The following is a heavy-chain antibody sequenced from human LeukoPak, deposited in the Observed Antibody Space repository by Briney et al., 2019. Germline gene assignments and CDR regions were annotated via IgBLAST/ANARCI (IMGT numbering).Heavy chain of an antibody. CDR2: ISAYNGNT. CDR3: ARDSLHNYGEPFDY. V-gene: IGHV1-18*01. Sequence: ASVKVSCKASGYTFTSYGISWVRQAPGQGHEWMGWISAYNGNTNYAQKLQGRVTMTTDTSTSTAYMELRSLRSDDTAVYYCARDSLHNYGEPFDYWGQGTLVTVSS. CDR1: GYTFTSYG. J-gene: IGHJ4*02. D-gene: IGHD4-17*01.